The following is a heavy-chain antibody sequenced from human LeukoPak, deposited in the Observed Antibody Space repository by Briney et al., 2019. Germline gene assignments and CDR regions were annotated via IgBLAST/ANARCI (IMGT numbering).Heavy chain of an antibody. CDR2: IYHSGST. D-gene: IGHD3-10*01. J-gene: IGHJ4*02. CDR3: ARARQFTMVRGVITYYFDY. CDR1: GGSISSGGYS. V-gene: IGHV4-30-2*01. Sequence: TLSLTCAVSGGSISSGGYSWSWIRQPPGKGLEWIGSIYHSGSTYYNPSLKSRVTISVDRSKNQFSLKLSSVTAADTAVYYCARARQFTMVRGVITYYFDYWGQGTLVTVSS.